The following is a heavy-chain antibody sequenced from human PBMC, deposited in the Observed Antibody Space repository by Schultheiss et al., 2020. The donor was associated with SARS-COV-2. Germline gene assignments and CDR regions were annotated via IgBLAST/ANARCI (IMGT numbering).Heavy chain of an antibody. J-gene: IGHJ4*02. CDR3: AKGHYYDSSGYVLEPFDY. D-gene: IGHD3-22*01. Sequence: SLKISCAASGFTFSSYEMNWVRQAPGKGLEWVGFIRSKAYGGTTEYAASVKGRFTISRDDSKSIAYLQMNSLKTEDTAVYYCAKGHYYDSSGYVLEPFDYWGQGTLVTVSS. V-gene: IGHV3-49*04. CDR1: GFTFSSYE. CDR2: IRSKAYGGTT.